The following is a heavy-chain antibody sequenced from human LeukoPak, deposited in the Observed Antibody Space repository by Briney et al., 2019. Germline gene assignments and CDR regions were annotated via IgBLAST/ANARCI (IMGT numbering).Heavy chain of an antibody. CDR1: GGSFSGYY. V-gene: IGHV4-34*01. J-gene: IGHJ4*02. CDR2: INHSGST. Sequence: SETLSLTCAVYGGSFSGYYWSWIRQPPGKGLEWIGEINHSGSTNYNPSLKSRVTISVDTSKNRFSLKLSSVTAADTAVYYCARAVGYYDSSGSYTDYFDYWGQGTLVTVSS. D-gene: IGHD3-22*01. CDR3: ARAVGYYDSSGSYTDYFDY.